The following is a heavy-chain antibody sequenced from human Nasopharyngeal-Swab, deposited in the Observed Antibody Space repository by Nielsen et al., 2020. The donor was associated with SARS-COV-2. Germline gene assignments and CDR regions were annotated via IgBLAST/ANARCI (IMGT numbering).Heavy chain of an antibody. Sequence: LSLTCAASGFTFSASGMSWVRMAPGKGLEWVSGISRSGGSVDYAGAVKGRFTTSRDNSKNMVFLQMDSLRGEDTAVYYCVKGTTAPDIWGQGTLVTVSS. D-gene: IGHD1-7*01. V-gene: IGHV3-23*01. J-gene: IGHJ4*02. CDR2: ISRSGGSV. CDR1: GFTFSASG. CDR3: VKGTTAPDI.